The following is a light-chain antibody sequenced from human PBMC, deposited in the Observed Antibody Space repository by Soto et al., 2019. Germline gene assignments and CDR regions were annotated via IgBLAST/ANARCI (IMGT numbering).Light chain of an antibody. CDR3: GTWDSSLSAGK. Sequence: QSVLMQPPSVSAAPGQKVTISCSGSSSDIGNNYVSWFQQLPGTAPKLLIYDDNKRPSGIPDRFSGSKSGTSATLGITGLQTGDEADYYCGTWDSSLSAGKFGGGTKVTVL. J-gene: IGLJ2*01. CDR2: DDN. CDR1: SSDIGNNY. V-gene: IGLV1-51*01.